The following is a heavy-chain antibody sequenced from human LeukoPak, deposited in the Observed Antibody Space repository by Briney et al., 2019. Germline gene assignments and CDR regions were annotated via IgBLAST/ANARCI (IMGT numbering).Heavy chain of an antibody. J-gene: IGHJ5*02. CDR1: GYTFTAYL. Sequence: ASVKVSCKASGYTFTAYLLHWVRQAPGQGLEWMGWINPNRGETDYAQNFQGRVTMTRDTSISTAYMELSRLRSDDTAVYYCARGLEQWLGTDWFDPWGQGTLVTVSS. CDR2: INPNRGET. D-gene: IGHD6-19*01. V-gene: IGHV1-2*02. CDR3: ARGLEQWLGTDWFDP.